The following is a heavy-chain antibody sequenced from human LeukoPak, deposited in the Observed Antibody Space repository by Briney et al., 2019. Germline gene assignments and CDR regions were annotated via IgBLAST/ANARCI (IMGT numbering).Heavy chain of an antibody. V-gene: IGHV5-51*01. CDR1: GYTFAGYW. Sequence: GESLKISCKGSGYTFAGYWIAWVRQMPGKGLEWMGIIYPGDSDTRYSPSFQGQVTISADKSISTAYLQWSSLKASDTAMYYCARLAYDILTGYSPLYYFDYWGQGTLVTVSS. D-gene: IGHD3-9*01. CDR3: ARLAYDILTGYSPLYYFDY. CDR2: IYPGDSDT. J-gene: IGHJ4*02.